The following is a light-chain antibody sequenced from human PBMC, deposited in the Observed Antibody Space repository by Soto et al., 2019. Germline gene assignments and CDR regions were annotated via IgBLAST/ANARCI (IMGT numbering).Light chain of an antibody. CDR1: QSITNF. V-gene: IGKV1-39*01. J-gene: IGKJ2*01. Sequence: DLQMTQSPSSLSASVGDRVTITCRASQSITNFLNWYQQKPEKAPRLLMYAASSLQSGVPSRFSGSGSGTDFTLTISSLQPEDFATYYCQQSYTTPFTFGQGTKLEIK. CDR2: AAS. CDR3: QQSYTTPFT.